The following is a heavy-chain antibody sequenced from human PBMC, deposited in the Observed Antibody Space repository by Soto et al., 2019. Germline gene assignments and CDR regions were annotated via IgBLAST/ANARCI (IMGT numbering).Heavy chain of an antibody. J-gene: IGHJ3*02. Sequence: SETLSLTCTVSGGSISSGGYYWSWIRQHPGKGLEWIGYIYYSGSTYYNPSLKSRVTISVDTSKNQFSLKLSSVTAADTAVYYCARGQEYYDFWSGPKPYAFDIWGKGKMLTVSS. D-gene: IGHD3-3*01. V-gene: IGHV4-31*03. CDR3: ARGQEYYDFWSGPKPYAFDI. CDR2: IYYSGST. CDR1: GGSISSGGYY.